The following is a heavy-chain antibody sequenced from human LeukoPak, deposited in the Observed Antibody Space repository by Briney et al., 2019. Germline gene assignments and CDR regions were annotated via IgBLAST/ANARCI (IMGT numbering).Heavy chain of an antibody. CDR2: FDPEDGET. CDR1: GYTLTELS. D-gene: IGHD1-26*01. V-gene: IGHV1-24*01. Sequence: ASVKVSCKVSGYTLTELSMHWVRQAPGKGLERMGGFDPEDGETIYAQKFQGRVTMTEDTSTDTAYMELSSLRSEDTAVYYCATGYSGSYYSDYWGQGTLVTVSS. CDR3: ATGYSGSYYSDY. J-gene: IGHJ4*02.